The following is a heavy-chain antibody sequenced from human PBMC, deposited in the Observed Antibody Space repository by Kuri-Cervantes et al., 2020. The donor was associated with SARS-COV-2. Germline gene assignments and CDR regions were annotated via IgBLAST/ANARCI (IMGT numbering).Heavy chain of an antibody. V-gene: IGHV1-18*01. CDR3: ASDRGSSGWSWVYYYSGMDV. CDR1: GYTFTSYG. J-gene: IGHJ6*02. D-gene: IGHD6-19*01. Sequence: ASVKVSCKASGYTFTSYGISWVRQAPGQGLEWMGWISAYNGNKNYAQKLQGRVTMTTDTSTNTAYMELRGLRSDDTAVYYCASDRGSSGWSWVYYYSGMDVWRQGTTVTVSS. CDR2: ISAYNGNK.